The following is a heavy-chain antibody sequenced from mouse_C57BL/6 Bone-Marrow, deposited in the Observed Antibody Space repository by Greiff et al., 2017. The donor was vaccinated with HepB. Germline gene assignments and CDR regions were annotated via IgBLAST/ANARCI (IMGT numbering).Heavy chain of an antibody. CDR1: GYSITSGYY. CDR2: ISYDGSN. J-gene: IGHJ2*01. V-gene: IGHV3-6*01. CDR3: ARFLRGYYFDY. Sequence: EVQLQESGPGLVKPSQSLSLTCSVTGYSITSGYYWNWIRQFPGNKLEWMGYISYDGSNNYNPSLKNRISITRDTSKNQFFLKLNSVTTEDTATYYCARFLRGYYFDYWGQGTTLTVSS.